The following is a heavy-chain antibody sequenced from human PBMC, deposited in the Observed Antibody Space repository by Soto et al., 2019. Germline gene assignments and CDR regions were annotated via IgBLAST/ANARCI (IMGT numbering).Heavy chain of an antibody. V-gene: IGHV3-33*01. D-gene: IGHD4-17*01. CDR1: GFTFSSYG. CDR3: ARDFSPYGDYIDY. Sequence: PGGSLRLSCAASGFTFSSYGMHWVRQAPGKGLEWVAVIWYDGSNKYYADSVKGRFTISRDNSKNTLYLQMNSLRAEDTAVYYCARDFSPYGDYIDYWGQGTLVTVSS. CDR2: IWYDGSNK. J-gene: IGHJ4*02.